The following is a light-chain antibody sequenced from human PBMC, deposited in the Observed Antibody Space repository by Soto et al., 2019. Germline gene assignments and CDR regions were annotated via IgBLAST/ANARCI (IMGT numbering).Light chain of an antibody. V-gene: IGKV3-20*01. Sequence: EIVLTQSPGTLSLSPGERATLSCRASQSVARNLLAWFQQRPGQPPRLLIYDAIGRATGIPDRFSGSGSATDCTLTINRLETEDFAVDYCHQYASSPITFGQGTKLEIK. J-gene: IGKJ2*01. CDR2: DAI. CDR3: HQYASSPIT. CDR1: QSVARNL.